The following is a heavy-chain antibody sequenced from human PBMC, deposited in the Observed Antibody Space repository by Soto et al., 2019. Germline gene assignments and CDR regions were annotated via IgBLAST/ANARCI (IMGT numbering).Heavy chain of an antibody. Sequence: SETLSLTCAVSSGSISSSNWWSWVRQPPGKGLEWIGEIYHSGSTNYNPSLKSRVTISVDKSKNQFSLKLSSVTAADTAVYYCARMGRLASVSSGWYAVFDYWGQGTLVTVSS. D-gene: IGHD6-19*01. CDR1: SGSISSSNW. CDR3: ARMGRLASVSSGWYAVFDY. J-gene: IGHJ4*02. V-gene: IGHV4-4*02. CDR2: IYHSGST.